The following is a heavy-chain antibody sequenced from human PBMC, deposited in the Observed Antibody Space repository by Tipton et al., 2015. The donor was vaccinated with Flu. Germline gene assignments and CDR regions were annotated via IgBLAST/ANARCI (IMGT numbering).Heavy chain of an antibody. CDR3: GTYCGGDCYRAPIYYYGLDV. CDR1: GFSDSRNY. Sequence: SLRLSCAASGFSDSRNYMSWVRQAPGKGLEWVSVIYSGGSTDYADSVKGRFTISRDNSKNTLYLQMNSLRAEDTAVYYCGTYCGGDCYRAPIYYYGLDVWGQGTTVTASS. V-gene: IGHV3-53*01. CDR2: IYSGGST. J-gene: IGHJ6*02. D-gene: IGHD2-21*02.